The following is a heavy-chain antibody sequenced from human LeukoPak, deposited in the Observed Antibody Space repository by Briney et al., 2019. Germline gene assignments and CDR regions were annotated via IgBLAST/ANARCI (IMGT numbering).Heavy chain of an antibody. V-gene: IGHV3-30-3*01. J-gene: IGHJ4*02. CDR3: ATLHAH. Sequence: GGSLRLSCAASGFTFSPYAMHWVRQAPGKGLEWVAVISHDGSNKYYADSVKGRFTISRDNSKNTLYLQMNNLRPEDSAVFYCATLHAHWGQGTLVTVSS. CDR1: GFTFSPYA. CDR2: ISHDGSNK.